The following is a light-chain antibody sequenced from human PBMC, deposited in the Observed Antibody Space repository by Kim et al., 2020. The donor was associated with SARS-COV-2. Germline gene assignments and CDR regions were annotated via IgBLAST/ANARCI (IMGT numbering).Light chain of an antibody. CDR3: QQFVPLFT. Sequence: DIQMTQSPSSLSAAVGDRVTITCQASHDITNYLNWYQQRPGKAPKLLIYDAFNLETGVPSRFSAFGSGTNFTFTISSLQPEDIATYYYQQFVPLFTFGPGTKVDIK. V-gene: IGKV1-33*01. CDR1: HDITNY. CDR2: DAF. J-gene: IGKJ3*01.